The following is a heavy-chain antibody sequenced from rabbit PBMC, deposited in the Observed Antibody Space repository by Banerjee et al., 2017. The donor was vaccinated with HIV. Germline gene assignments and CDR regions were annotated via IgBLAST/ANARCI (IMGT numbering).Heavy chain of an antibody. V-gene: IGHV1S45*01. D-gene: IGHD2-1*01. CDR2: MRTGSGGST. CDR3: ARGDYDYGVGGYPLGL. CDR1: GFSFSNRYV. Sequence: QEQLEESGGDLVKPEGSLTLTCTASGFSFSNRYVMCWVRQAPGKGLEWIGCMRTGSGGSTYYASWAKGRFTISKTSSTTVTLQMTSLTAADTATYFCARGDYDYGVGGYPLGLWGQGTLVTVS. J-gene: IGHJ4*01.